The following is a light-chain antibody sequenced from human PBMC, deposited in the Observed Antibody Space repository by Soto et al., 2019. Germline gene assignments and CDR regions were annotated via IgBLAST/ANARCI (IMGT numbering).Light chain of an antibody. CDR2: RAS. CDR3: MQATHWPPT. CDR1: QSLVFSDGNAY. V-gene: IGKV2-30*01. J-gene: IGKJ1*01. Sequence: DVVMTQSPLSLPVTLGQPASISCKSSQSLVFSDGNAYLNWFQQRPGQSPGRLIYRASNRDSGVPDRFSGSWSGTDFTLQINGVEAEDVGVYYCMQATHWPPTFGRGTRVEIK.